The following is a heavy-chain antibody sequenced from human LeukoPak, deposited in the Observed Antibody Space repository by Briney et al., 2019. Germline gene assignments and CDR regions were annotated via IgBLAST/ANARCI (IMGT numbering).Heavy chain of an antibody. V-gene: IGHV4-34*01. CDR2: INHSGST. D-gene: IGHD3-22*01. J-gene: IGHJ5*02. CDR3: ARGRRAITYYYDSSLNWFDP. Sequence: SETLSLTCAVYGGSFSGYYWSWIRQPPGKGLEWIGEINHSGSTNYNLSLKSRVTISVDTSKNQFSLKLSSVTAADTAVYYCARGRRAITYYYDSSLNWFDPWGQGTLVTVSS. CDR1: GGSFSGYY.